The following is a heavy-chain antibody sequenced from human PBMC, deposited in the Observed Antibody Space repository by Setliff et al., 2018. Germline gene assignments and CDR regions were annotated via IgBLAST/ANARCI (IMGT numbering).Heavy chain of an antibody. D-gene: IGHD3-16*01. Sequence: SETLSLTCTVSGASTTNINYYWGLIRQPPGKGLEWIGSIFYSGRTFYNPSLKSRVTISVDTSKNQFSLTLSSVTAADTAVYYCARLPNYVWGSPVDYWGQGTQVTVS. J-gene: IGHJ4*02. CDR3: ARLPNYVWGSPVDY. V-gene: IGHV4-39*01. CDR2: IFYSGRT. CDR1: GASTTNINYY.